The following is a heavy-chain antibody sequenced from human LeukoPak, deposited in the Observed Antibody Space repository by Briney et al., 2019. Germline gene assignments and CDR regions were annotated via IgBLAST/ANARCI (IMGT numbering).Heavy chain of an antibody. D-gene: IGHD6-13*01. CDR3: TTLGIAAAVCY. J-gene: IGHJ4*02. Sequence: KPGGSLRLPCAVSGFTFNNAWMSWVRQAPGKGLECGGRIKSKTDGGTIDYAAPVKGRFTISRDDSKNTLYLQINSLKTEDTAVYYCTTLGIAAAVCYWGQGTLVTVSS. V-gene: IGHV3-15*01. CDR1: GFTFNNAW. CDR2: IKSKTDGGTI.